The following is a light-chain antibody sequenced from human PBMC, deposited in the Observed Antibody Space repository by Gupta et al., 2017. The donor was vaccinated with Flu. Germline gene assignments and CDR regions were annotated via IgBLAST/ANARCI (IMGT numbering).Light chain of an antibody. CDR3: QQYGSSPWT. Sequence: ERATRSCRASQSVSSSYLAWYQQKPGQAPRLLIYGASSRATGIPDRFSGSGSGTDFTLTISRLEPEDLAVYYCQQYGSSPWTFGQGTKVEIK. V-gene: IGKV3-20*01. J-gene: IGKJ1*01. CDR1: QSVSSSY. CDR2: GAS.